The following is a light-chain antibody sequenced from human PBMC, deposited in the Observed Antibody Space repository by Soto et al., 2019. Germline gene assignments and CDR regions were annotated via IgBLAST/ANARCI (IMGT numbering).Light chain of an antibody. Sequence: DIQRTQSPSPLSASVGESVTTTCRASQSISSWLAWYQQKPGKAPKLLIYDASSLESGVPSRFSGSGSGTDFTLTISSLQPEDFATYYCQQANSFPLTFGGGTKVDIK. CDR2: DAS. CDR1: QSISSW. V-gene: IGKV1-5*01. CDR3: QQANSFPLT. J-gene: IGKJ4*01.